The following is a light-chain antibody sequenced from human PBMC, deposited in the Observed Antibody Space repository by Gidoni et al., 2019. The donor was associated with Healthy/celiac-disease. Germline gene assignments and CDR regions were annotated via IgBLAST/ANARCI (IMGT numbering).Light chain of an antibody. CDR1: SSDVGGYNY. CDR2: EVS. J-gene: IGLJ2*01. V-gene: IGLV2-14*01. Sequence: QSALTQPASVSGSPGQSITISCTGTSSDVGGYNYVSWYQQHPGKAPKLMIYEVSNRPSGVSNRFSGSKSGNTASLTISGLQAEDEADYYCSSYTSSLVVGGGTKLTVL. CDR3: SSYTSSLV.